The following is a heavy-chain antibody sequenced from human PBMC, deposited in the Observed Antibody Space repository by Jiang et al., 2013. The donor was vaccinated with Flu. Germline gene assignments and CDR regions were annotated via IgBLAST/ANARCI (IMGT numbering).Heavy chain of an antibody. CDR3: AHRKSLIPVAGREYYFDY. D-gene: IGHD6-19*01. Sequence: XSTTCSGVAGSVSPRRPGMACHVIYWTDVKTYSPSLKSRLTITKDTSKNQVVLTMTNMDPVDTATYYCAHRKSLIPVAGREYYFDYWGQGILVTVSS. CDR1: XSTTCSG. CDR2: IYWTDVK. J-gene: IGHJ4*02. V-gene: IGHV2-5*01.